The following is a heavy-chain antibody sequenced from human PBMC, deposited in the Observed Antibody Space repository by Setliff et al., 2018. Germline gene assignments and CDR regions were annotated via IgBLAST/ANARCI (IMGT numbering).Heavy chain of an antibody. J-gene: IGHJ6*03. CDR1: GGSIRSYY. CDR3: AREQWLDPPGYYYMDV. CDR2: IYIGGSA. D-gene: IGHD6-19*01. Sequence: SETLSLTCTVSGGSIRSYYWSWIRQPAGKGLEWIGHIYIGGSANYNPSLKSQVTMSIDTSKNQFSLKLNSVTAADMAVYYCAREQWLDPPGYYYMDVWAKGTTVTVSS. V-gene: IGHV4-4*07.